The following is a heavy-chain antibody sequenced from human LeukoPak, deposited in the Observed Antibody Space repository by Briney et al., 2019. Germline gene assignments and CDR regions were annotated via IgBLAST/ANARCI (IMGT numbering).Heavy chain of an antibody. V-gene: IGHV3-23*01. CDR1: GFTVSSYA. CDR3: AKTSQGARRTMITFGGVIPKGYFDY. CDR2: ISGSGGST. J-gene: IGHJ4*02. D-gene: IGHD3-16*02. Sequence: PGGSLRLSCAASGFTVSSYAMSWVRQAPGKGLEWVSAISGSGGSTYYADSVKGRFTISRANSTNTLYLQMTSPRADDTAVYYCAKTSQGARRTMITFGGVIPKGYFDYWGQGTLVTVSS.